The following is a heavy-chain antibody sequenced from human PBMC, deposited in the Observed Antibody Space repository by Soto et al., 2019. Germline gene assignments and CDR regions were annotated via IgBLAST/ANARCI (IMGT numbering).Heavy chain of an antibody. Sequence: QVQLVESGGGVVQPGSSLRLSCAASGFAFSSYPVHWVRQAPGKGLEWVALISYDGSNKYYADSVKGRLTISRDNSKNMLYRQMNSLRTEDTAVYYCAREATTVGHFQRFDYWGQGTLVTVSS. D-gene: IGHD4-17*01. J-gene: IGHJ4*02. CDR3: AREATTVGHFQRFDY. CDR2: ISYDGSNK. CDR1: GFAFSSYP. V-gene: IGHV3-30-3*01.